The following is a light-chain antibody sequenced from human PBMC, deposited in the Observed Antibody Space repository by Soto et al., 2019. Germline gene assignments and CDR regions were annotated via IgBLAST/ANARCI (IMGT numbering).Light chain of an antibody. CDR2: DVS. J-gene: IGLJ1*01. Sequence: QSVLAHSRSVSGAPGQSVTISCTGASSDVGGYNYVSWYQQHPGKAPKLMIYDVSKRPSGVPDRFSGSKSGNTASLTISGLQTEDEADYYCCSYAGRYTYVFGTGTKVIVL. V-gene: IGLV2-11*01. CDR3: CSYAGRYTYV. CDR1: SSDVGGYNY.